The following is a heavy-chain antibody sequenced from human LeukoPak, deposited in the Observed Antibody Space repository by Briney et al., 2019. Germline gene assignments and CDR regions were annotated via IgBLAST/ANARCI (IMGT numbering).Heavy chain of an antibody. D-gene: IGHD2-15*01. CDR1: GGSFSGYY. Sequence: ASETLSLTCAVYGGSFSGYYWSWIRQPPGKGLEWIGEINHSGSTNYNPSLKSRVTISVDTSKNQFSLKLSSVTAADTAVYYCARDCVAAADYYYGMDVWGQGTTVTVSS. CDR3: ARDCVAAADYYYGMDV. J-gene: IGHJ6*02. V-gene: IGHV4-34*01. CDR2: INHSGST.